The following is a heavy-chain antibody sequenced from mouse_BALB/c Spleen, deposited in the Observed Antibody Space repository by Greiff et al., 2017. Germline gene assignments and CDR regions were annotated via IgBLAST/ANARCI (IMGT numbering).Heavy chain of an antibody. V-gene: IGHV6-3*01. CDR2: IRLKSDNYAT. D-gene: IGHD2-3*01. J-gene: IGHJ4*01. Sequence: EVKLEESGGGLVQPGGSMKLSCVASGFTFSSYWMSWVRQSPEKGLEWVAEIRLKSDNYATHYAESVKGKFTISRDDSKSRLYLQMNSLRAEDTGIYYCTGTIYDGYPYAMDYWGQGTSVTVSS. CDR1: GFTFSSYW. CDR3: TGTIYDGYPYAMDY.